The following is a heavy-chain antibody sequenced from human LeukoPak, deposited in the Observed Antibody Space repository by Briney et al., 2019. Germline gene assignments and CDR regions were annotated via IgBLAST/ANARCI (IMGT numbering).Heavy chain of an antibody. D-gene: IGHD4-17*01. CDR2: ISSSGSTI. J-gene: IGHJ4*02. CDR1: GFTFSSYE. Sequence: PGGSLRLSCAASGFTFSSYEMNWVRQAPGKGLEWVSYISSSGSTIYYADSVKGRFTISRDNSKNTLYLQMNSLRAEDTAVYYCAKTHYGDPSQKYYFDYWGQGTLVTVSS. V-gene: IGHV3-48*03. CDR3: AKTHYGDPSQKYYFDY.